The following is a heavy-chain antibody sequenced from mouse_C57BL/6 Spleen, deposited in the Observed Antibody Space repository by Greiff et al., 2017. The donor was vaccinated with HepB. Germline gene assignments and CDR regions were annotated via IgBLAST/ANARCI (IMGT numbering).Heavy chain of an antibody. Sequence: VQLQQPGAELVRPGSSVKLSCKASGYTFTSYWMDWVKQRPGQGLEWIGNIYPSDSETHYNQKFKDKATLTVDKSSSTAYMQLSSLTSEDSAVYYCATLYYDYDVRYFDVWGTGTTVTVSS. CDR1: GYTFTSYW. CDR2: IYPSDSET. J-gene: IGHJ1*03. D-gene: IGHD2-4*01. V-gene: IGHV1-61*01. CDR3: ATLYYDYDVRYFDV.